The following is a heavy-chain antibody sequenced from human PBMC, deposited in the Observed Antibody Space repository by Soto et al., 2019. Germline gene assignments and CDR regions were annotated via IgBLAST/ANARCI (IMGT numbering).Heavy chain of an antibody. CDR1: GGTFSSYA. D-gene: IGHD3-10*01. Sequence: QVQLVQSGAEVKKPGSSVKVSCKASGGTFSSYAISWVRQAPGQGLEWMGGIIPIFGTANYAQKFQGRVTITADEPTSTAYMELSSLRSEDTAVYYCAVGSGSLTRYYYYGMDVWGQGTTVTVSS. CDR2: IIPIFGTA. V-gene: IGHV1-69*01. J-gene: IGHJ6*02. CDR3: AVGSGSLTRYYYYGMDV.